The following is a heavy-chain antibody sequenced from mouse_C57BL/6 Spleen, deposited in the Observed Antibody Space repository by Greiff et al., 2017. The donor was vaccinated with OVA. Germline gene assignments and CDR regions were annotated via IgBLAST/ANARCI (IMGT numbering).Heavy chain of an antibody. Sequence: QVQLQQPGAELVMPGASVKLSCKASGYTFTSYWMHWVKQRPGQGLEWIGEIDPSDSYTNYNQKFKGKSTLTVDKSSSTAYMQLSSLTSEDSAVYYCARGELVLGFAYWGQGTLVTVSA. CDR2: IDPSDSYT. D-gene: IGHD4-1*01. J-gene: IGHJ3*01. CDR3: ARGELVLGFAY. CDR1: GYTFTSYW. V-gene: IGHV1-69*01.